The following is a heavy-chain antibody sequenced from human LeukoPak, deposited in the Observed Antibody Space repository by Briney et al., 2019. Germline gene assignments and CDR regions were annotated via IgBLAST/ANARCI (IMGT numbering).Heavy chain of an antibody. CDR1: GFTFRSYE. CDR3: ARGGYCTSGTCYRWNAFDI. CDR2: IVPGGATI. D-gene: IGHD2-15*01. V-gene: IGHV3-48*03. Sequence: GGSLRLSCAASGFTFRSYEMNWVRQAPGKGLEWVSYIVPGGATIYYPDSVKGRFNISRDDAMNSLSLKMNSLRAEDTAVYFCARGGYCTSGTCYRWNAFDIWGQGTRVTVSS. J-gene: IGHJ3*02.